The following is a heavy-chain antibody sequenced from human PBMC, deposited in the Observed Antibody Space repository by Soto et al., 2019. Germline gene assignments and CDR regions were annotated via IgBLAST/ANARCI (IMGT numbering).Heavy chain of an antibody. J-gene: IGHJ5*02. V-gene: IGHV4-4*07. Sequence: SETLSLTXTVSGGSVSSYYWSWIRQPAGKGLEWIGRFYTSGNTNYNPSLKSRVTMSLDTSKNQFSLKLSSVTAADTAVYFCASDSTGWFDPWGQGTLVTVSS. CDR2: FYTSGNT. CDR1: GGSVSSYY. D-gene: IGHD7-27*01. CDR3: ASDSTGWFDP.